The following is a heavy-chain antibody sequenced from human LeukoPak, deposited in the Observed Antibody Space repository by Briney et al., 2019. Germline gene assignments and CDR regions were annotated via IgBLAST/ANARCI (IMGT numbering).Heavy chain of an antibody. CDR3: ARDNLYSYCSSTSCQYYFDY. D-gene: IGHD2-2*01. Sequence: SETLSLTCAVYGGSFSGYYWSWIRQPPGKGLEWVGEINHSGSTNYNPSLKSRVTISVDTSKNQFSLKLSSVTAADTAVYYCARDNLYSYCSSTSCQYYFDYWGQGTLVTVSS. CDR2: INHSGST. V-gene: IGHV4-34*01. J-gene: IGHJ4*02. CDR1: GGSFSGYY.